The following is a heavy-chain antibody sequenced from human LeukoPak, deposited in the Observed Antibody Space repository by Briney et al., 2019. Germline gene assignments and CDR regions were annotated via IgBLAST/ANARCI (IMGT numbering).Heavy chain of an antibody. D-gene: IGHD6-25*01. V-gene: IGHV4-59*01. CDR3: AREAAAAELDY. J-gene: IGHJ4*02. CDR1: GGSISSYY. Sequence: SETLSLTCTVSGGSISSYYWSWIRQPPGKGLEWIGYIYYSGSTNYNPSLKSRVTISVDTSKNQFSLKLSSVTAADTAVYYCAREAAAAELDYWGQGTLVTVSS. CDR2: IYYSGST.